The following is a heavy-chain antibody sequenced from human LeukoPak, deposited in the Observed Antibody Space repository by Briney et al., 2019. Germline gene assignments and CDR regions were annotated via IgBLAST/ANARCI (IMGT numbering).Heavy chain of an antibody. Sequence: SVKGSLQASGSTLHHYSISRVRTAPWQGLEWMGGIIPIFGTANYAQKFQGRVTITADESTSTAYMELSSLRSEDTAVYYCARDVVVVAGYGMDVWGQGTTVTVSS. J-gene: IGHJ6*02. D-gene: IGHD2-15*01. CDR1: GSTLHHYS. CDR3: ARDVVVVAGYGMDV. CDR2: IIPIFGTA. V-gene: IGHV1-69*13.